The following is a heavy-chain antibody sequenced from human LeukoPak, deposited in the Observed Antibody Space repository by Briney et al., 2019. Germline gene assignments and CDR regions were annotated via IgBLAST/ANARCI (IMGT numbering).Heavy chain of an antibody. V-gene: IGHV3-74*01. J-gene: IGHJ4*01. D-gene: IGHD2-21*02. CDR1: GFEFISYG. CDR2: INTDGSST. CDR3: TRELPREVTLDY. Sequence: GGSLRLSCAASGFEFISYGMQRVRQAPGKGLVWVSRINTDGSSTSYADSVKGRFTVSRDNAKNTLFLQVNSLRVEDTAVYFCTRELPREVTLDYWGQGTPVTVSS.